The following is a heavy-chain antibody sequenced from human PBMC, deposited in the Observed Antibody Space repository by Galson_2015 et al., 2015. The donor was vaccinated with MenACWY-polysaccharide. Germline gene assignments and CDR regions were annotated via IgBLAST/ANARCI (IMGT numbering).Heavy chain of an antibody. D-gene: IGHD6-13*01. CDR3: ARESAAAAASDWFDP. CDR1: GFTFSSYG. Sequence: SLRLSCAASGFTFSSYGMHWVRQAPDKGLEWVAVIWYDGSNKYYADSVKGRFTISRDNSKNTLYLQMNSLRAEDTAVYYCARESAAAAASDWFDPWGQGTLVTVSS. J-gene: IGHJ5*02. V-gene: IGHV3-33*01. CDR2: IWYDGSNK.